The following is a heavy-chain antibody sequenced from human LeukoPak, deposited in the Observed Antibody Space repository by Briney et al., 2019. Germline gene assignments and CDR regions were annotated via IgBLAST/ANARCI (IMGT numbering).Heavy chain of an antibody. J-gene: IGHJ4*02. D-gene: IGHD6-13*01. CDR3: VRGPIAATGSYFDY. CDR2: INHSGTT. Sequence: QASETLSLTCGVYGGSFSGYYWSWIRQSPEEGLEWIGEINHSGTTNYNPSLKSRVTISVDASKSQFSLELSSVTAADTAVYYCVRGPIAATGSYFDYWGLGTVVTVSS. CDR1: GGSFSGYY. V-gene: IGHV4-34*01.